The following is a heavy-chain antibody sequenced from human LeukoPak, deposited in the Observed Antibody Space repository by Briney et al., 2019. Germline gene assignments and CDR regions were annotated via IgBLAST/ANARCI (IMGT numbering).Heavy chain of an antibody. J-gene: IGHJ3*02. CDR3: ARTFYYDDAFDI. CDR2: IWYDGSNK. D-gene: IGHD3-22*01. Sequence: GRSLRLSCAASGFTFSSYGMHRVRQAPGKGLEWVAVIWYDGSNKYYADSVKGRFTISRDNSKNTLYLQMNSLRAEDTAVYYCARTFYYDDAFDIWGQGTMVTVSS. V-gene: IGHV3-33*01. CDR1: GFTFSSYG.